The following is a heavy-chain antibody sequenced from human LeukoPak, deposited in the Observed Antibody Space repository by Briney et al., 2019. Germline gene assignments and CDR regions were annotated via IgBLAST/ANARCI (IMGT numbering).Heavy chain of an antibody. CDR1: GYTFTGYY. CDR2: INPNSGGT. Sequence: GAPVKVSCKASGYTFTGYYMHWVRQAPGQGLEWMGWINPNSGGTNYAQKFQGRVTMTRDTSISTAYMELSRLRSDDTAVYYCARDMEATVTSDFDYWGQGTLVTVSS. J-gene: IGHJ4*02. V-gene: IGHV1-2*02. D-gene: IGHD4-17*01. CDR3: ARDMEATVTSDFDY.